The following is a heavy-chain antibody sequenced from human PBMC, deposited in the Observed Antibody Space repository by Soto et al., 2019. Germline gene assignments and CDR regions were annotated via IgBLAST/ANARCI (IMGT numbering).Heavy chain of an antibody. CDR1: GDSISRYY. V-gene: IGHV4-59*01. Sequence: SETLSLTCPVSGDSISRYYSSWIRQPPGKGLEWIGYIYYSGSTNYNPSLKSRVTISVDTSKNQFSLKLSSVTAADTAVYYCARIQYTYCGGDCSTNWFDPWGQGTLVTVSS. CDR2: IYYSGST. CDR3: ARIQYTYCGGDCSTNWFDP. J-gene: IGHJ5*02. D-gene: IGHD2-21*02.